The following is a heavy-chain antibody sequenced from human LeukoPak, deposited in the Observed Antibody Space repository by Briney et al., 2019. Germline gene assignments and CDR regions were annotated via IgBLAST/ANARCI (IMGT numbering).Heavy chain of an antibody. CDR1: GGSISSYY. Sequence: SETLSLTCTVSGGSISSYYWSWIRQPPEKGLEWIGYMYYSGSTNYNPSLKSRVTISVDTSKNQSSLKLSSVTAADAAVYYCARHTFCSNNGVCPFDYWGQGTLVTVSS. CDR3: ARHTFCSNNGVCPFDY. V-gene: IGHV4-59*01. CDR2: MYYSGST. J-gene: IGHJ4*02. D-gene: IGHD2-8*01.